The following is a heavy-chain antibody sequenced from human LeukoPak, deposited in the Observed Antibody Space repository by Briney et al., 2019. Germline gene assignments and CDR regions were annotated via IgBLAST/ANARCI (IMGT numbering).Heavy chain of an antibody. D-gene: IGHD6-19*01. V-gene: IGHV4-34*01. Sequence: SETLSLTCAVYGGSFSGDYWIWIRQPPGKGLEWIGEINHSGSTNYNPSLKSRVTISVDTSKNQFSLKLSSVTAADTAVYYCARVMGSSGWYLRYFDYWGQGTLVTVSS. CDR3: ARVMGSSGWYLRYFDY. J-gene: IGHJ4*02. CDR1: GGSFSGDY. CDR2: INHSGST.